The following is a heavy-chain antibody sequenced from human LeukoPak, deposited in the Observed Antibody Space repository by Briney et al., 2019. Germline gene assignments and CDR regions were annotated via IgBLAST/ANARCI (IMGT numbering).Heavy chain of an antibody. CDR1: GGSISSSSYY. Sequence: SETLSLTCTVSGGSISSSSYYWGWIRQPPGKGLEWIGSIYYSGSTYYNPSLKSRVTISVDTSKNQFSLKLSSVTAADTAVYYCARQRQEVFGVVKSDRIPFDYWGQGTLVTVPS. V-gene: IGHV4-39*01. J-gene: IGHJ4*02. CDR3: ARQRQEVFGVVKSDRIPFDY. D-gene: IGHD3-3*01. CDR2: IYYSGST.